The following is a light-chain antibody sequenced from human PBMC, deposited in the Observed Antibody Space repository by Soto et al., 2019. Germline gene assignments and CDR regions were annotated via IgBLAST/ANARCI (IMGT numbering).Light chain of an antibody. CDR3: QTWGTGSVV. CDR2: LNSDGSH. J-gene: IGLJ2*01. Sequence: QLVLTQSPSASASLGASVKLTCTLSSGHSSYGIAWHQQQPEKGPRFLMNLNSDGSHSKGGGIPDRFSGSSSGAERHLTISSLQSEDEADYYCQTWGTGSVVFGGGTKVTVL. CDR1: SGHSSYG. V-gene: IGLV4-69*01.